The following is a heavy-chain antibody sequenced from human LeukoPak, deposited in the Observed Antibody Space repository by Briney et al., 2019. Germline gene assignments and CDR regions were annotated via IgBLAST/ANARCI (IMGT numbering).Heavy chain of an antibody. D-gene: IGHD2-15*01. CDR3: ARGCSGGSCYYYYYMDV. Sequence: AASVKVSCKASGGTFSSYAISWVRQAPGQGLEWMGGIIPIFGTANYAQKFQGRVTITTDESTSTAYMELSSLRSEDTAVYYCARGCSGGSCYYYYYMDVWGKGTTVTVSS. CDR1: GGTFSSYA. CDR2: IIPIFGTA. J-gene: IGHJ6*03. V-gene: IGHV1-69*05.